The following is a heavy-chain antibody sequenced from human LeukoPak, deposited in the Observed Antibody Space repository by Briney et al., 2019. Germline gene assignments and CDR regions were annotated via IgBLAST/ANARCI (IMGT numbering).Heavy chain of an antibody. CDR2: IYHSGST. CDR1: GGSISSGGYS. D-gene: IGHD1-7*01. Sequence: PSQTLSPTCAVSGGSISSGGYSWSWIRQPPGKGLEWIGYIYHSGSTYYSPSLKSRVTISVDRSKNQFSLKLSSVTAADTAVYYCARHNWNYVPRCAFDIWGQGTMVTVSS. CDR3: ARHNWNYVPRCAFDI. V-gene: IGHV4-30-2*01. J-gene: IGHJ3*02.